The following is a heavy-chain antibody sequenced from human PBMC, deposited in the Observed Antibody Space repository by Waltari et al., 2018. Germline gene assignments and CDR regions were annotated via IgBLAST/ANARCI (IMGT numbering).Heavy chain of an antibody. V-gene: IGHV1-2*06. J-gene: IGHJ4*02. CDR2: INPNSGGT. CDR3: ARGIRITMVRGVVDY. Sequence: QVQLVQSGAEVKKPGASVKVSCKASGYTFTGYYMHWVRQAPGQGLEWMGRINPNSGGTNYAQKFQGRVTMTRDTSISTAYMELSRLRSDDTAVYYCARGIRITMVRGVVDYWGQGTLVTVSS. D-gene: IGHD3-10*01. CDR1: GYTFTGYY.